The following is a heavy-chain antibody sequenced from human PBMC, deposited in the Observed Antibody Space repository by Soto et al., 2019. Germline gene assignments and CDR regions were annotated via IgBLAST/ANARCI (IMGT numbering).Heavy chain of an antibody. Sequence: LRLSCAASGLDFSRYEMNWVRQAAGKGLEWVSKISASGSTINYGDSVRGRFTISRDNAKNSLYLHMDSLRAEDTAVYYCARRYSKYLPLDSWGQGTLVTVSS. J-gene: IGHJ4*02. CDR1: GLDFSRYE. CDR3: ARRYSKYLPLDS. CDR2: ISASGSTI. D-gene: IGHD4-4*01. V-gene: IGHV3-48*03.